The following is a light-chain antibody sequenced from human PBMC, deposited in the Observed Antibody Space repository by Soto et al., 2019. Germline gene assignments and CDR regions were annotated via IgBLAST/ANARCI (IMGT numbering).Light chain of an antibody. CDR2: EVS. J-gene: IGLJ1*01. Sequence: LTQPASVSGSPGQSITISCTGTSSDVGGYNYVSWYQQHPGKAPKLMIYEVSNRPSGVSNRFSGSKSGNTASLTISGLXAEDEADYYCSSYTSSSTFYIFGTGTKVTVL. CDR3: SSYTSSSTFYI. CDR1: SSDVGGYNY. V-gene: IGLV2-14*01.